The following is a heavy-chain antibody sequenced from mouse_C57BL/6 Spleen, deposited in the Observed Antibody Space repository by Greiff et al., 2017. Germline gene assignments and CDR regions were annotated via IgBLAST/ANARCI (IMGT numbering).Heavy chain of an antibody. CDR1: GYTFTDYY. CDR3: AREDWYFEV. CDR2: IYPGSGNT. Sequence: QVQLQQSGAELVRPGASVKLSCKASGYTFTDYYINWVKQRPGQGLEWIARIYPGSGNTYYNEKFKGKATLTAEKSSSTAYMQLSSLTSEDSAVYFCAREDWYFEVWGTGTTVTVSS. J-gene: IGHJ1*03. V-gene: IGHV1-76*01.